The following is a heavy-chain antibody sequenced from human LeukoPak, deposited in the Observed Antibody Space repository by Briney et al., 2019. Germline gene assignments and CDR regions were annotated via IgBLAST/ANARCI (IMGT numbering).Heavy chain of an antibody. CDR3: ARDHCSSSSCYGVGWFDP. CDR2: INAGNGNT. J-gene: IGHJ5*02. Sequence: ASVKVSCKASGYTFTSYAMHWVRQAPGQRLEWMGWINAGNGNTKYSQKFQGRVTITRDTSASTAYMELSSLTSEDTAVYYCARDHCSSSSCYGVGWFDPWGQGTLVTVSS. V-gene: IGHV1-3*01. CDR1: GYTFTSYA. D-gene: IGHD2-2*01.